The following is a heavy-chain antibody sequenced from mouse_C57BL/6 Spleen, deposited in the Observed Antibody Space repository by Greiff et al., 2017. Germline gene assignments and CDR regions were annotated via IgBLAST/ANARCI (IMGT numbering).Heavy chain of an antibody. CDR1: GYSITSGYY. J-gene: IGHJ4*01. V-gene: IGHV3-6*01. D-gene: IGHD2-10*02. CDR3: AREGGGYGNYDAMDY. Sequence: VQLQQSGPGLVKPSQSLSLTCSVTGYSITSGYYWNWIRQFPGNKLEWMGYISYDGSNNYNPSLKNRISITRDTSKNHFFLKLNSVTTEDTATYFCAREGGGYGNYDAMDYWGQGTSVTVSS. CDR2: ISYDGSN.